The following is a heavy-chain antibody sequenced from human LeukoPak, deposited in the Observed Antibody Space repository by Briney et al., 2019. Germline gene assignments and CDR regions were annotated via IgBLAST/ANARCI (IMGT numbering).Heavy chain of an antibody. CDR3: ARGRRPDWFAP. CDR2: IYYSGST. V-gene: IGHV4-59*01. D-gene: IGHD1-14*01. Sequence: SETLSLTCTVSGGSISSYYWSWIRQPPGKGLEWIGYIYYSGSTNYNPSLKSRVTISVDTSKNQFSLKLSSVTAADTAVYYCARGRRPDWFAPWGQGTLVTVSS. J-gene: IGHJ5*02. CDR1: GGSISSYY.